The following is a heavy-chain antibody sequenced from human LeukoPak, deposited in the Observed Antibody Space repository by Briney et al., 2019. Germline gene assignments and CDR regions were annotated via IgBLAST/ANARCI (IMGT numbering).Heavy chain of an antibody. D-gene: IGHD2-21*02. Sequence: ASVKVSCKASGYTFTSYYMHWVRQAPGQGLEWMGIINPSGGSTSYAQKFQGRVTMTRDMSTSTVYMELSSLRSEDTAVYYCARDSVPSIYCGGDCSLYYYYYMDAWGKGTTVTVSS. CDR2: INPSGGST. V-gene: IGHV1-46*01. CDR3: ARDSVPSIYCGGDCSLYYYYYMDA. J-gene: IGHJ6*03. CDR1: GYTFTSYY.